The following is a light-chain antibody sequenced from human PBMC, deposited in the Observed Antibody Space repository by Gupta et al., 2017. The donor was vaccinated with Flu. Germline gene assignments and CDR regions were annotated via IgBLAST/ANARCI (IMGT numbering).Light chain of an antibody. V-gene: IGLV2-8*01. Sequence: QSALTQPPSASGSPGQSVTISCTGTSSDIGGYNYVSWFQQHPGKAPKLIIYEVSKWPSGVPDRFSGSKSGNKASLTVSGLQADDEADYYCSSYAGSNGVIFGGGTKLTV. CDR2: EVS. CDR3: SSYAGSNGVI. CDR1: SSDIGGYNY. J-gene: IGLJ2*01.